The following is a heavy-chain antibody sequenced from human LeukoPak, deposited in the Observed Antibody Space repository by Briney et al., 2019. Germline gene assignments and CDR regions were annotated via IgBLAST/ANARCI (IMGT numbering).Heavy chain of an antibody. CDR3: AKDEGVGATIDY. V-gene: IGHV3-48*04. CDR2: ITRTTTTI. D-gene: IGHD1-26*01. J-gene: IGHJ4*02. CDR1: GFTFSSYG. Sequence: GGSLRLSCAASGFTFSSYGMNWVRQGPGGGRGWGSYITRTTTTIYYADSVKGRFTISRDNAKNSLYLQMNSLRAEDTAVYYCAKDEGVGATIDYWGQGTLVTAAS.